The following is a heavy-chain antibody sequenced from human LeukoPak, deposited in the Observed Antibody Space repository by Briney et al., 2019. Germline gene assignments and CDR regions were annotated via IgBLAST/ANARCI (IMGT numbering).Heavy chain of an antibody. J-gene: IGHJ4*02. Sequence: GGSLRLSCVASGFTFSNYAMSWVRQAPGKGLEWVSAITGSGGITYYADSVKGRFTISRDNSKNTLYLEMNSLRAEDTAVYYCAKWGDYDVLTGYYDPDYWGQGTLVTVSS. V-gene: IGHV3-23*01. CDR1: GFTFSNYA. CDR2: ITGSGGIT. D-gene: IGHD3-9*01. CDR3: AKWGDYDVLTGYYDPDY.